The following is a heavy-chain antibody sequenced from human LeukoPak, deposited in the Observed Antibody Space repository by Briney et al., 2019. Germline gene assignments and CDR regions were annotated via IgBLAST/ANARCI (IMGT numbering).Heavy chain of an antibody. J-gene: IGHJ4*02. Sequence: GRSLGLSCAASGFTFSSYGMHWVRPAPGKGLEWVAVISYDGSNKYYADSVKGRFTISRDNSKNTLYLQMNSLRAEDTAVYYCAKHGYSSGYYFDYWGQGTLVTVSS. V-gene: IGHV3-30*18. CDR3: AKHGYSSGYYFDY. CDR1: GFTFSSYG. D-gene: IGHD3-22*01. CDR2: ISYDGSNK.